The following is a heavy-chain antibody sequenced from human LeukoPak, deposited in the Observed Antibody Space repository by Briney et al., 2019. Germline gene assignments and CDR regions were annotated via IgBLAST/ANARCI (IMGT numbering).Heavy chain of an antibody. V-gene: IGHV4-39*01. CDR3: ARTPLNQWLDH. CDR1: GGSISSSSYY. CDR2: IHYSGST. D-gene: IGHD5-12*01. J-gene: IGHJ4*01. Sequence: SETLSPTCSVSGGSISSSSYYWGWIRQPPGKGLECIGSIHYSGSTYYNPSLKSRVTISVDTSKNQFSLKLSSVTAADTAVYYCARTPLNQWLDHWGHGTLVTVSS.